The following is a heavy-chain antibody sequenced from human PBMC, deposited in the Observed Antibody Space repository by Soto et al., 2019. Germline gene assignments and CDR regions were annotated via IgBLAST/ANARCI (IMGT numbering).Heavy chain of an antibody. D-gene: IGHD1-26*01. J-gene: IGHJ4*02. Sequence: SETLSLTCTVSGGSISSYYWSWIRQPPGKGLEWIGYIYSSGSTNYNPSLKSRVTISVDTSKNQFSLKLSSVTAADTAVYYCAGRGVGPFDYWGQGTLVTVSS. CDR3: AGRGVGPFDY. CDR1: GGSISSYY. V-gene: IGHV4-59*01. CDR2: IYSSGST.